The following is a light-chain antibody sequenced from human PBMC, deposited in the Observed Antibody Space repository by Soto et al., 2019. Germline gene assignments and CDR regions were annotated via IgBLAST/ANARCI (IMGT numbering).Light chain of an antibody. J-gene: IGKJ4*01. CDR2: GAS. Sequence: EIVLTQSPGTLSLSPGERATLSCRASQSVSSTYLDWYQQKPGQAPRLLVYGASSRATGIPDRFSGSGSGTDFTLTVSRLEPEDFAVYYCQQYATSPLTFGGGTKVEIK. V-gene: IGKV3-20*01. CDR1: QSVSSTY. CDR3: QQYATSPLT.